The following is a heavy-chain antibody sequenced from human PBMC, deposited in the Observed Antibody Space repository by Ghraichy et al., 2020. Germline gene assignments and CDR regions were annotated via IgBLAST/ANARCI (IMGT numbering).Heavy chain of an antibody. CDR1: GGSFSGYY. CDR3: ASKKVSVAGKYYYYYYGMDV. Sequence: SETLSLTCAVYGGSFSGYYWSWIRQPPGKGLEWIGEINHSGSTNYNPSLKSRVTISVDTSKNQFSLKLSSVTAADTAVYYCASKKVSVAGKYYYYYYGMDVWGQGTTVTVSS. CDR2: INHSGST. J-gene: IGHJ6*02. V-gene: IGHV4-34*01. D-gene: IGHD6-19*01.